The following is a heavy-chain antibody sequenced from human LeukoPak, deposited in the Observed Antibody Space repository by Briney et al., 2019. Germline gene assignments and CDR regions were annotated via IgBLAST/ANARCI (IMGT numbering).Heavy chain of an antibody. Sequence: GGSLRLSCAASGFTFSSYSMNWVRQAPGKGLEWVSSISSSSSYIYYADSVKGRFTISRDNAKNSLYLQMNSLRAEDTAVYYCARSYLTGDNGDYWGQGTLVTVSS. J-gene: IGHJ4*02. CDR2: ISSSSSYI. D-gene: IGHD7-27*01. CDR1: GFTFSSYS. V-gene: IGHV3-21*01. CDR3: ARSYLTGDNGDY.